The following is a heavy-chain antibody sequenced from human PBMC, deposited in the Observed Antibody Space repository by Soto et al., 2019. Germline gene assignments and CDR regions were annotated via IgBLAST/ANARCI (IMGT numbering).Heavy chain of an antibody. J-gene: IGHJ4*02. CDR1: GFNFRDFW. D-gene: IGHD3-3*01. V-gene: IGHV3-7*03. CDR3: ARRNFGVLTDY. CDR2: IKQDGSER. Sequence: PGGSLRLSCAVSGFNFRDFWMSWVRQAPGKGLGWVANIKQDGSERYYVDSVKGRFTVSRDNTKNSLYLQMNSLRAEDTAMYYCARRNFGVLTDYWGPGTLVTVSS.